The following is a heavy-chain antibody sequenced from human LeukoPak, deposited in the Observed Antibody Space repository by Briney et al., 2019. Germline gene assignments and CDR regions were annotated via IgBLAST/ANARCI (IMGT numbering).Heavy chain of an antibody. J-gene: IGHJ4*02. CDR2: ISGSGGST. D-gene: IGHD3-22*01. CDR3: AKDAFYYDSSGYHHYFDY. V-gene: IGHV3-23*01. CDR1: GGSISSYY. Sequence: PSETLSLTCTVSGGSISSYYWSWIRQPPGKGLEWVSAISGSGGSTYYADSVKGRFTISRDNSKNTLYLQMNSLRAEDTAVYYCAKDAFYYDSSGYHHYFDYWGQGTLVTVSS.